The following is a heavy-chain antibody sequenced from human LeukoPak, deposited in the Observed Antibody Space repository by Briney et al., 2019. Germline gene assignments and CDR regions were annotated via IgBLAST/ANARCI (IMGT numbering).Heavy chain of an antibody. D-gene: IGHD3-16*01. J-gene: IGHJ4*02. CDR1: GYTFTSYY. Sequence: ASVKVSCKASGYTFTSYYIHWVRQAPGQGLEWMGIINPSGGSTSYTQKFQGRVTMTRDTSTSTVYMELSSLRSEDTAVYYCARVVEVMVNYLAYGGQETLSPSPQ. V-gene: IGHV1-46*01. CDR2: INPSGGST. CDR3: ARVVEVMVNYLAY.